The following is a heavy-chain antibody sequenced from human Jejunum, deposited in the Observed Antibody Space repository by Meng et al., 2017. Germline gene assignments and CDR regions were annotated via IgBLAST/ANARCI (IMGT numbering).Heavy chain of an antibody. CDR1: GFTVSSTF. V-gene: IGHV3-66*02. CDR2: MNADGNM. Sequence: GESLKISCAASGFTVSSTFMSWVRQAPGKGLEWVSKMNADGNMNYGDSVKGRFTISRDNSKNTMYLQMSSLRAEDTAVYYCAGGRFDYWGQGTLVTVPQ. J-gene: IGHJ4*02. CDR3: AGGRFDY.